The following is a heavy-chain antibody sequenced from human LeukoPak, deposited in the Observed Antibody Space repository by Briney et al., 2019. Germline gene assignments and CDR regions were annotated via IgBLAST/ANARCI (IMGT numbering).Heavy chain of an antibody. Sequence: GGSLRLSRAASGLTFSSHWMHWVRQAPGKGLVWVSRITNDGSSTTYADSVKGRFTISRDNAKNTSLLQMKTLRVEDTAVYYCARGPPYPGGSYVGDYWGQGTPVTVSS. V-gene: IGHV3-74*01. J-gene: IGHJ4*02. CDR3: ARGPPYPGGSYVGDY. D-gene: IGHD1-26*01. CDR1: GLTFSSHW. CDR2: ITNDGSST.